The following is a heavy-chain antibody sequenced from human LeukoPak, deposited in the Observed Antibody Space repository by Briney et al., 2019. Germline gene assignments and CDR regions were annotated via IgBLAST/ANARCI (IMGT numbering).Heavy chain of an antibody. CDR3: ARQEYCSGGSCYTWFDP. D-gene: IGHD2-15*01. CDR1: GHSFTSYW. V-gene: IGHV5-51*01. Sequence: GESLKTSCKGSGHSFTSYWIGWVRQMPGKGLEWMGIIYPADSDIRYSPSFQGQVTISADKSISTAYLQWSSLKASDTAMYYCARQEYCSGGSCYTWFDPWGQGTLVIVSS. CDR2: IYPADSDI. J-gene: IGHJ5*02.